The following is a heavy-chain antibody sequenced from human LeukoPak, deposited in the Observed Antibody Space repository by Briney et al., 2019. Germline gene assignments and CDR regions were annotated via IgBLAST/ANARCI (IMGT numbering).Heavy chain of an antibody. Sequence: SETLSLTFTVSGGSISSYYWSWIRQPPGKGLEWIGYIYYSGSTNYNPSLKSRVTISVDTSKNQFSLKLSSVTAADTAVYYCARGGVDYYDSSGVIWGQGTMVTVSS. CDR3: ARGGVDYYDSSGVI. CDR2: IYYSGST. J-gene: IGHJ3*02. V-gene: IGHV4-59*01. D-gene: IGHD3-22*01. CDR1: GGSISSYY.